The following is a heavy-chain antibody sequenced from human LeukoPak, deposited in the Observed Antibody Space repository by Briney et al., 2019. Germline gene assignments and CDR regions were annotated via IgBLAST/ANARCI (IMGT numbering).Heavy chain of an antibody. CDR1: GDSISSTNYY. J-gene: IGHJ4*02. D-gene: IGHD6-19*01. Sequence: PSETLSLTCTVSGDSISSTNYYWGWIRQPPGKGLEWIGSIYYSGSTYYNPSLESRVTISVDTSKNQFSLKLSSVTAADTAVYYCATSGWYLLPGVYWGQGTLVTVSS. V-gene: IGHV4-39*01. CDR2: IYYSGST. CDR3: ATSGWYLLPGVY.